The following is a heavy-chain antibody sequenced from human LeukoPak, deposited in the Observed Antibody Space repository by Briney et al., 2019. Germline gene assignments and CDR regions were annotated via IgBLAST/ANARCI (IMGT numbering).Heavy chain of an antibody. CDR2: INHSGST. D-gene: IGHD3-22*01. Sequence: SETLSLTCAVYGGSFSGYYWSWIRQPPGKGLEWIGEINHSGSTNYNPSLKSRVTISVDTSKNQFSLKLSYVTAADTAVYYCARDRDSSGYYSGWGQGTLVTVSS. J-gene: IGHJ4*02. CDR1: GGSFSGYY. CDR3: ARDRDSSGYYSG. V-gene: IGHV4-34*01.